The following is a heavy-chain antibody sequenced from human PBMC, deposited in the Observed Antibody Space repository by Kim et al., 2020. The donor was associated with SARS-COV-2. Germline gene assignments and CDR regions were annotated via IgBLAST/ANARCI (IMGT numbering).Heavy chain of an antibody. CDR2: IYYSGST. CDR3: ARQEGLRYFDWSYYYDG. D-gene: IGHD3-9*01. Sequence: SQTLSLTCTVSGGSISSSSYYWGWIRQPPGKGLEWIGSIYYSGSTYYNPSLKSRVTISVDTSKNQFSLKLSSVTAADTAVYYCARQEGLRYFDWSYYYDG. J-gene: IGHJ6*01. CDR1: GGSISSSSYY. V-gene: IGHV4-39*01.